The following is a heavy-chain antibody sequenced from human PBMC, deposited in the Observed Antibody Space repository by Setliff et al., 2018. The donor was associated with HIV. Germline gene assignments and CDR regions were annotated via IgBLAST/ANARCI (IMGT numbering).Heavy chain of an antibody. CDR1: GFTFSSYG. CDR3: ARIRGFCSGGSCYPYYYYAMDV. V-gene: IGHV3-30*03. D-gene: IGHD2-15*01. Sequence: PGESLKISCAASGFTFSSYGMHWVRQAPGKGLEWVAVISYDGSNKYYADSVKGRFTISRDNSKNTLYLQMNSLRAEDTAVYYCARIRGFCSGGSCYPYYYYAMDVWGQGTTVTVSS. CDR2: ISYDGSNK. J-gene: IGHJ6*02.